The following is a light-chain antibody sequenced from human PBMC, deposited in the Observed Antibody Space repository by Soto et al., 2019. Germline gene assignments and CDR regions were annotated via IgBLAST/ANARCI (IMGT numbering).Light chain of an antibody. CDR2: GAS. J-gene: IGKJ1*01. CDR3: QVYGRSPWT. Sequence: VLTQSPGTLSLSPGDRASLSCRASQNLSRYFLAWYQHKPGQAPRLLISGASRRATGIPDRFSGAGSGTDFTLTISRLEPEDFAVYYCQVYGRSPWTFGQGTKVDI. CDR1: QNLSRYF. V-gene: IGKV3-20*01.